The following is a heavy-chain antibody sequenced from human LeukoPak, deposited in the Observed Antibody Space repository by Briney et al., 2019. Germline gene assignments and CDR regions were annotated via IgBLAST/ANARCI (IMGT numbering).Heavy chain of an antibody. D-gene: IGHD6-6*01. Sequence: ASVKVSCKASGYTFTGYYMHWVRQAPGQGLEWMGIINPSGGSTSSAQKFQGRVTMTRDTSTSTVYMELSSLRSEDTAEYYCARDCLYSSSSYYYGMDVWGQGTTVTVSS. CDR1: GYTFTGYY. CDR2: INPSGGST. CDR3: ARDCLYSSSSYYYGMDV. V-gene: IGHV1-46*01. J-gene: IGHJ6*02.